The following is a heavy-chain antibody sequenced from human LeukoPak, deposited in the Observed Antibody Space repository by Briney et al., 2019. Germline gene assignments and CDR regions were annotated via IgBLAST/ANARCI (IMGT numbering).Heavy chain of an antibody. CDR3: ARDRTTVTPGPYGMDL. J-gene: IGHJ6*02. V-gene: IGHV1-2*02. CDR2: INPNTGVT. CDR1: GYTFTDYY. Sequence: ASVKVSCMASGYTFTDYYMHGVRQAPGQGLEWMGWINPNTGVTNYAQKFQGRVTLTRDTSIITAYMELTRLRSDDTAMYYCARDRTTVTPGPYGMDLWGRGTTPSVSS. D-gene: IGHD4-17*01.